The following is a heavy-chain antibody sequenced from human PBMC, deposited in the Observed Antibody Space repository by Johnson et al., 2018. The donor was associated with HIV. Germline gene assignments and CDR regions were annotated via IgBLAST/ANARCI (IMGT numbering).Heavy chain of an antibody. CDR2: ISYDGSNE. J-gene: IGHJ3*02. D-gene: IGHD6-6*01. CDR3: ASYSSSDAFDI. CDR1: GFTFSSYA. V-gene: IGHV3-30-3*01. Sequence: VQLVESGGGVVQPGGSLRLSCAASGFTFSSYAMHWVRQAPGKGLEWVAVISYDGSNEYYTDSVKGRFTISRDNSKNTLYLQMNSLRAEDTAVYYCASYSSSDAFDIWGQGTKVTVSS.